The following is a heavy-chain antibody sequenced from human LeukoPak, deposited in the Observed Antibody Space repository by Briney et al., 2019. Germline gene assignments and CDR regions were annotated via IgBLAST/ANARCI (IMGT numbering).Heavy chain of an antibody. V-gene: IGHV3-74*01. D-gene: IGHD3-10*01. CDR2: ITGDGSNT. CDR3: ATDRGGWTT. Sequence: PGGSLRLSCEASGFTFSSYLMHWVRQAPGKGLVWVSRITGDGSNTLYADSVQGRFTISRDNAKNTVYLQMNSLRAEDTAVYYCATDRGGWTTWGQGTLVTVSS. CDR1: GFTFSSYL. J-gene: IGHJ5*02.